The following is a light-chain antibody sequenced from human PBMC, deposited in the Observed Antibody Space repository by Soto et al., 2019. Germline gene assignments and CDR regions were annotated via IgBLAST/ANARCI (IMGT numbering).Light chain of an antibody. J-gene: IGKJ1*01. CDR3: QQYGSSRT. CDR2: GAS. V-gene: IGKV3-20*01. Sequence: EIVLTQSPGTLSLSPGERATLSCRASQSVSSSYLAWYQQKPGQAPRLLIYGASSRATGIPDRFSGSGFGTDFSLTISRLESEDFAVYFCQQYGSSRTFGLGTKV. CDR1: QSVSSSY.